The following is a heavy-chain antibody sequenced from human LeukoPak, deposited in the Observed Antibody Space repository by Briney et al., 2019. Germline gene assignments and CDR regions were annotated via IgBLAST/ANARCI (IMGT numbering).Heavy chain of an antibody. V-gene: IGHV3-23*01. CDR3: AKDRSDSSTWYAGSH. J-gene: IGHJ4*02. Sequence: GSLRLSCAASGFNFSTYAMSWVRQAPGKGLEWVSGISGSGESTYYADSVKGRFTISRDNSKNTLYLQMNSLRAEDTALYYCAKDRSDSSTWYAGSHWGQGTLVTVSS. CDR2: ISGSGEST. CDR1: GFNFSTYA. D-gene: IGHD6-13*01.